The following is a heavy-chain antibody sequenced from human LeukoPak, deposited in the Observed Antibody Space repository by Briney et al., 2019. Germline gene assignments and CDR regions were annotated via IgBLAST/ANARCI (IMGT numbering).Heavy chain of an antibody. CDR2: LHADGNEK. D-gene: IGHD4-17*01. V-gene: IGHV3-7*03. Sequence: GGSLTLSCAASDFTLSPYWMTWVRQAPGKGLEWVARLHADGNEKYFVHSVKGRFTVSRDNAKNSLYLQMNSLKTEDTAVYYCTTGGLRSNPEYYYGMDVWGQGTTVTVSS. J-gene: IGHJ6*02. CDR1: DFTLSPYW. CDR3: TTGGLRSNPEYYYGMDV.